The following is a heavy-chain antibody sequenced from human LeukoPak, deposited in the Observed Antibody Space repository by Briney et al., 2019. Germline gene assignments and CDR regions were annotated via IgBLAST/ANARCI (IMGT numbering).Heavy chain of an antibody. J-gene: IGHJ2*01. CDR3: ARFLRKFPGYFDL. CDR2: ISTYNGNT. CDR1: GYTFTSYY. Sequence: GASVKVSCKASGYTFTSYYMHWVRQAPGQGLEWMGWISTYNGNTNYAQKLQGRVTMTTDTSTSTAYMELRSLRSDDTAVYYCARFLRKFPGYFDLWGRGTLVTVSS. V-gene: IGHV1-18*04.